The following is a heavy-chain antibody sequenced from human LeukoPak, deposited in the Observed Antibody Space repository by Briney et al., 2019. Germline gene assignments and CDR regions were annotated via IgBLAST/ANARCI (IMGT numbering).Heavy chain of an antibody. V-gene: IGHV4-4*02. CDR3: ARHDSFAFDI. D-gene: IGHD2-21*02. J-gene: IGHJ3*02. Sequence: SGTLSLTCAVSGDSITNPKWWSWVRQPPGKGLEWLGEVYSTGTTNHSPSLGSRVTISVDKSKNQISLRLSSVTAADTAVYYCARHDSFAFDIWGQGTMVTVSS. CDR1: GDSITNPKW. CDR2: VYSTGTT.